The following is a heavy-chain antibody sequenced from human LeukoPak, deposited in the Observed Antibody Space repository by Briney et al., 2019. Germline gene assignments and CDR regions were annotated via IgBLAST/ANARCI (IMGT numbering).Heavy chain of an antibody. CDR2: ISGSGGTT. J-gene: IGHJ4*02. Sequence: GGSLRLSCVASGFTFSNYAMTWVRQAPGKGLEWVSTISGSGGTTNYADSVKGRLTISRDNSKNTLYLQMNSLRAEDTAVYYCARAGGGGSYYYDYWGRGTLVTVSS. V-gene: IGHV3-23*01. CDR3: ARAGGGGSYYYDY. CDR1: GFTFSNYA. D-gene: IGHD1-26*01.